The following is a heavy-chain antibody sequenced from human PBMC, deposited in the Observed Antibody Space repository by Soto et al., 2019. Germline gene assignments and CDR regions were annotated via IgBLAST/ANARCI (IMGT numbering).Heavy chain of an antibody. J-gene: IGHJ4*02. CDR2: ISYDGSNK. CDR1: GFTFSSYG. V-gene: IGHV3-30*18. D-gene: IGHD3-22*01. CDR3: AKDMYYYDSSGYLDY. Sequence: GGSLRLSCAASGFTFSSYGMHWVRQAPGKGLEWVAVISYDGSNKHYADSVKGRFTISRDNSKNTLYLQMNSLRAEDTAVYYCAKDMYYYDSSGYLDYWGQGTLVTVS.